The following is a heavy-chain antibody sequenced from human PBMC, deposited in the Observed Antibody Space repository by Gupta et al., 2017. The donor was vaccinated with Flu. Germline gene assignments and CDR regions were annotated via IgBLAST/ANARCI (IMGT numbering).Heavy chain of an antibody. Sequence: TFSNYWMHWVGQVPGKGLVGVARIVSGGSGTSYADAVKGRFTISRENAKTTVHLQMNRLRAEDTAVYYCGTGCEYWGPGTRGTVSS. J-gene: IGHJ4*02. CDR3: GTGCEY. CDR2: IVSGGSGT. V-gene: IGHV3-74*01. CDR1: TFSNYW.